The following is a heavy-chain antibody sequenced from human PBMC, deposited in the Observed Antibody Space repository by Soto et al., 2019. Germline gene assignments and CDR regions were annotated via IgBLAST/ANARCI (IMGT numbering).Heavy chain of an antibody. D-gene: IGHD6-13*01. CDR1: GFTFSSYG. V-gene: IGHV3-33*01. J-gene: IGHJ4*02. CDR2: IWYDGSNK. CDR3: AREGDSSSWYYFDY. Sequence: TGGSLRLSCAASGFTFSSYGMHWVRQAPGKGLEWVAVIWYDGSNKYYADSVKGRFTISRDNSKNTLYLQMNSLRAEDTAVYYCAREGDSSSWYYFDYWGQGTLVTVSS.